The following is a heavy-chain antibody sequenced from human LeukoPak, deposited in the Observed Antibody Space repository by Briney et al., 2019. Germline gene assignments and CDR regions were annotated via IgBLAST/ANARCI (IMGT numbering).Heavy chain of an antibody. CDR2: IKQDGSEK. V-gene: IGHV3-7*01. J-gene: IGHJ3*02. CDR1: GFTFSSYE. Sequence: GGSLRLSCAASGFTFSSYEMNWVRQAPGKGLEWVANIKQDGSEKYYVDSVKGRFTISRDNAKNSLYLQMNSLRAEDTAVYYCAREASGLPQNDAFDIWGQGTMVTVSS. D-gene: IGHD3-10*01. CDR3: AREASGLPQNDAFDI.